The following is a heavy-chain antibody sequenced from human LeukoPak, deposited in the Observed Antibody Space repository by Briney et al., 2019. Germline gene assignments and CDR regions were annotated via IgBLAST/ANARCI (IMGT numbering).Heavy chain of an antibody. CDR1: GFTFGIIY. J-gene: IGHJ4*02. D-gene: IGHD3-10*01. V-gene: IGHV3-11*01. Sequence: PGGTLSLSAAASGFTFGIIYMSWEPQGPGRGPEGSLLISGNGGDIAYADPVRGRFTISRDNAKNFLYLQMNSLRVEDTAVYHCVRQAGRAGGQWGQGTLIAVSS. CDR3: VRQAGRAGGQ. CDR2: ISGNGGDI.